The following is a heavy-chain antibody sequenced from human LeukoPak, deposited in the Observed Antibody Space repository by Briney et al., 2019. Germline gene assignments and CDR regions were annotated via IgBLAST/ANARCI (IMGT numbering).Heavy chain of an antibody. CDR2: ISWNSGRI. J-gene: IGHJ4*02. Sequence: PGRSLRLSCAASGFTFDDYAMHWVRQVPGKGLEWVSGISWNSGRIGYVDSVKGRFTISRDNSRNTLYLQMNSLGAEDTAEYFCAKVVRTGNSMFDFWGQGTLVTVSS. CDR3: AKVVRTGNSMFDF. V-gene: IGHV3-9*01. D-gene: IGHD2/OR15-2a*01. CDR1: GFTFDDYA.